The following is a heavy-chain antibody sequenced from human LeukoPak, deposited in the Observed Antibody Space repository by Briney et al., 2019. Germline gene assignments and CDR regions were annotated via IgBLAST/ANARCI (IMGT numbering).Heavy chain of an antibody. Sequence: GGSLRLSCAASGFTFSNYVMTWVRQAPGKGLEWVSGIINSGGSTYSADSVKGRFTISRDNSKNTLFLQMNSLRAGDTAVYYCAKLVNTAVLIYNCGGDCYPDYWGQGTLVTVSS. CDR2: IINSGGST. J-gene: IGHJ4*02. V-gene: IGHV3-23*01. CDR3: AKLVNTAVLIYNCGGDCYPDY. D-gene: IGHD2-21*02. CDR1: GFTFSNYV.